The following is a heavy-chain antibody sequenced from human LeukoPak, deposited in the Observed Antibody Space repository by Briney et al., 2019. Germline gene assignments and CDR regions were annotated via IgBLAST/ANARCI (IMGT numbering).Heavy chain of an antibody. V-gene: IGHV3-30-3*01. J-gene: IGHJ6*02. CDR1: GFTFSSYA. CDR2: ISYDGSNK. CDR3: ARAHSSSWYSGPWGMDV. Sequence: GGSLRLSCAASGFTFSSYAMHWVRQAPGKGLEWVAVISYDGSNKYYADSAKGRFTISRDNSKNTLYLQMNSLRAEDTAVYYCARAHSSSWYSGPWGMDVWGQGTTVTVSS. D-gene: IGHD6-13*01.